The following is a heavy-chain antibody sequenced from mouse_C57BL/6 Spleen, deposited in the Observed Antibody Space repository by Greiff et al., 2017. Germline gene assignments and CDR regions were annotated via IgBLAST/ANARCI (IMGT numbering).Heavy chain of an antibody. Sequence: EVKLVESVAELVRPGASVKLSCTASGFNIKNTYMHWVKQRPEQGLEWIGRIDPANGNTKYAPKFQGKATITADTSSNTAYLQLSSLTSEDTAIYYCARSNYGSYYFDYWGQGTTLTVSS. CDR2: IDPANGNT. CDR1: GFNIKNTY. D-gene: IGHD2-2*01. CDR3: ARSNYGSYYFDY. V-gene: IGHV14-3*01. J-gene: IGHJ2*01.